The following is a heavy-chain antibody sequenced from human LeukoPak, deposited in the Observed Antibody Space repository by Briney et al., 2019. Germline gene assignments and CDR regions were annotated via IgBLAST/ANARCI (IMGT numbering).Heavy chain of an antibody. CDR1: GFSFSSYS. CDR2: ISVSGGGT. J-gene: IGHJ4*02. D-gene: IGHD2-8*01. CDR3: AKAPYCPNDVCRYFDY. Sequence: GASLTLSCAASGFSFSSYSRSWVRQPPGDWLGCVSAISVSGGGTYYADSVKGRFTIYRDNSRSTVFLKMSSLRAEDTAVYYCAKAPYCPNDVCRYFDYWGQGILVTVFS. V-gene: IGHV3-23*01.